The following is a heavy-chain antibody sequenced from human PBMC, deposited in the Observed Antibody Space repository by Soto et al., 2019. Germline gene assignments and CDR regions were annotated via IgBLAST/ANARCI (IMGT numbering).Heavy chain of an antibody. CDR1: GFTVSSNY. CDR3: ARGGVNGWYYYYYGMDV. J-gene: IGHJ6*02. Sequence: GGSLRLSCAASGFTVSSNYMSWVRQAPGKGLEWVSVIYSGGSTYYADSVKGRFTISRDNSKNTLYLQMNSLRAEDTAVYYCARGGVNGWYYYYYGMDVWGQGTTVTVSS. V-gene: IGHV3-66*01. D-gene: IGHD6-19*01. CDR2: IYSGGST.